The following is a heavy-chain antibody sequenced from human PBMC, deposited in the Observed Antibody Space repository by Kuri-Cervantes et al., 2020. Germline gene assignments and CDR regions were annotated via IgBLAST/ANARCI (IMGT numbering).Heavy chain of an antibody. D-gene: IGHD2-21*02. V-gene: IGHV4-34*01. J-gene: IGHJ3*02. CDR3: ARGPPYIVVVTAPRQQDAFDI. Sequence: SETLSLTCTVYGGSFSGHYWSWIRQPPGKGLEWIGEINHSGSTNYNPSLKSRVTISVDTSKNQFSLKLSSVTAADTAVYYCARGPPYIVVVTAPRQQDAFDIWGQGTMVTVSS. CDR2: INHSGST. CDR1: GGSFSGHY.